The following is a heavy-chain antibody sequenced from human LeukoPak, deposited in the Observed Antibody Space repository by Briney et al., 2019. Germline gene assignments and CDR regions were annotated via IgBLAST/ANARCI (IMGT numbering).Heavy chain of an antibody. Sequence: RGSLRLSCEASGFTFSSYEMNWVRQAPGKGLEWISYISSGGMTIYYADSVRGRFTVSRDNTKNSLFLQMNSLRAEDTAVYFCARDDYDIVTGYYSMYSYGVDVWGQGTAVTVSS. CDR2: ISSGGMTI. CDR1: GFTFSSYE. J-gene: IGHJ6*02. D-gene: IGHD3-9*01. V-gene: IGHV3-48*03. CDR3: ARDDYDIVTGYYSMYSYGVDV.